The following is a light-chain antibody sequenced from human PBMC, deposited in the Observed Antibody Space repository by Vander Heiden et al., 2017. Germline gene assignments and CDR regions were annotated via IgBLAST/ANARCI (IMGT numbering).Light chain of an antibody. CDR3: CAYAGSSSYV. CDR2: DVS. Sequence: QSALTQPASVSGSPGQSITISCTGTSSDVGNYNLVSWYQQQPGKAPKLMIYDVSKRPAGVSNRFSGSKSGNTASLTISGLQAEDEADYYCCAYAGSSSYVFGTGTKVTVL. V-gene: IGLV2-23*02. J-gene: IGLJ1*01. CDR1: SSDVGNYNL.